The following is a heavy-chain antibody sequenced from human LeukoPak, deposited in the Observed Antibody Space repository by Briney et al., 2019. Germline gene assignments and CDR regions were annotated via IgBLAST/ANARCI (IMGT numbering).Heavy chain of an antibody. J-gene: IGHJ3*02. CDR2: IVVGSGNT. Sequence: GASVKVSCKASGYTFTSYAMHRVRQAPGQRLEWMGWIVVGSGNTNYAQKFQERVTITRDMSTSTAYMELSSLRSEDTAVYYCAAAYYYDSSGYPGIDAFDIWGQGTMVTVSS. CDR3: AAAYYYDSSGYPGIDAFDI. CDR1: GYTFTSYA. V-gene: IGHV1-58*02. D-gene: IGHD3-22*01.